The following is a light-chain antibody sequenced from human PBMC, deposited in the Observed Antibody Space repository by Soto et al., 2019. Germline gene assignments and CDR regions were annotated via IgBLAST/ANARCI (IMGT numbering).Light chain of an antibody. CDR3: QQSYSTLLT. CDR2: AAS. V-gene: IGKV1-39*01. J-gene: IGKJ4*01. CDR1: QSISSY. Sequence: DVQMTQSPSSLSASVRDRVTITCRASQSISSYLNWYQQKPGKAPKLLIYAASSLQSGVPSRFSGSGSGTDFTLTISSLQPVDFATYYCQQSYSTLLTFGGGTKVEIK.